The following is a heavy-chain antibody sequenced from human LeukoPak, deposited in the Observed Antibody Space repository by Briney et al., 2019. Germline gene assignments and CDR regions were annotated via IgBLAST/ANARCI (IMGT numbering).Heavy chain of an antibody. Sequence: PGGSLRLSCTASGFTLSRYWMSWVRQAPGKGLEWVASIKQDGSERYVVDSVKGRFTISRDNARNSLYLQMNSLRAEDTAVYYCARDVAIGFDYWGQGTLVTVSS. J-gene: IGHJ4*02. CDR2: IKQDGSER. D-gene: IGHD5-12*01. CDR1: GFTLSRYW. V-gene: IGHV3-7*01. CDR3: ARDVAIGFDY.